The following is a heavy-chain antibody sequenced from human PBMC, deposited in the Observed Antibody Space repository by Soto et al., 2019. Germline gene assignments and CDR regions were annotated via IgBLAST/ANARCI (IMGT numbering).Heavy chain of an antibody. CDR3: ARDPGVDTAMVKLYFDY. Sequence: PGESLRFSCAASGFTFSSYAMHWVRQAPCKGLEWVAVILYDGSNKYYADSVKGRFTISRDNSKNTLYLQMNSLRAEDTAVYYCARDPGVDTAMVKLYFDYWGHGTLVTVSS. J-gene: IGHJ4*01. CDR1: GFTFSSYA. CDR2: ILYDGSNK. D-gene: IGHD5-18*01. V-gene: IGHV3-30-3*01.